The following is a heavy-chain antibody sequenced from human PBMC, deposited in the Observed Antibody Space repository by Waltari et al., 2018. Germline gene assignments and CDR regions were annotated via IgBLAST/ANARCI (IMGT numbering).Heavy chain of an antibody. V-gene: IGHV4-30-2*01. Sequence: QVQLQESGPGLVKPSQTLSLTCTVSGGSIRSGGYYWSWIRQPPGKGLEWIGYIYHSGSTYYNPSLKSRVTISVDRSKNQFSLKLSSVTAADTAVYYCARGKVTIFGVVITYWYFDLWGRGTLVTVSS. D-gene: IGHD3-3*01. J-gene: IGHJ2*01. CDR3: ARGKVTIFGVVITYWYFDL. CDR2: IYHSGST. CDR1: GGSIRSGGYY.